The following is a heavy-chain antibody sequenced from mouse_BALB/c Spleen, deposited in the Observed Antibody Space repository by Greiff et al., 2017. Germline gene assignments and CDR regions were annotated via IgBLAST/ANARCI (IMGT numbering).Heavy chain of an antibody. CDR1: GFTFSSYT. Sequence: EVKLMESGGGLVKPGGSLKLSCAASGFTFSSYTMSWVRQTPEKRLEWVATISSGGSYTYYPDSVKGRFTISRDNAKNTLYLQMSSLKSEDPAMYYCTRDSGGYYDYFAYWGQGTLVTVSA. V-gene: IGHV5-6-4*01. CDR3: TRDSGGYYDYFAY. J-gene: IGHJ3*01. CDR2: ISSGGSYT. D-gene: IGHD2-4*01.